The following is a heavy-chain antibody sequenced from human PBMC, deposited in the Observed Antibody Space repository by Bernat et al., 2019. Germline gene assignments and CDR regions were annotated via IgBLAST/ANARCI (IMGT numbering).Heavy chain of an antibody. Sequence: VQLVESGGGVVQPGRSLRLSCVASGFTFSDYSLHWVRQAPGKGLEWVAVVSYDGSNKYYADSVKGRFTISRDNSKNTLYLQMNSLRAEDTAVYYCASSIAARHTELDYWGQGTLVTVSS. D-gene: IGHD6-6*01. CDR1: GFTFSDYS. CDR3: ASSIAARHTELDY. V-gene: IGHV3-30*04. CDR2: VSYDGSNK. J-gene: IGHJ4*02.